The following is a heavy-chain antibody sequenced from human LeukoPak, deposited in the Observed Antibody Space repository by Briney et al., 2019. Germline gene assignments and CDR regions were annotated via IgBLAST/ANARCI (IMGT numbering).Heavy chain of an antibody. CDR1: GASINNYY. CDR3: ARDPGYEFDAFDI. D-gene: IGHD5-12*01. V-gene: IGHV4-59*12. J-gene: IGHJ3*02. Sequence: SETLSLTCTVSGASINNYYWSWIRHPPGKGLEWIGCIYDSGSTDYNPSLKSRVTISVDTSKNQFSLKLSSVTAADTAVYYCARDPGYEFDAFDIWGQGTMVTVSS. CDR2: IYDSGST.